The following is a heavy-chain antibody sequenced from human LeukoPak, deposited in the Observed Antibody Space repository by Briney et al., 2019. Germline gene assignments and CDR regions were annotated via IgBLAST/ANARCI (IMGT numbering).Heavy chain of an antibody. Sequence: ASVKVSCKASGYTFTSYDINWVRQATGQGLEWMGWMNPNSGNTGYAQKFQGRVTMTRNTSISTDYMELSSLRSEDTAVYYCARERGYSYGPDAFDIWGQGTMVTVSS. CDR1: GYTFTSYD. V-gene: IGHV1-8*01. CDR3: ARERGYSYGPDAFDI. D-gene: IGHD5-18*01. CDR2: MNPNSGNT. J-gene: IGHJ3*02.